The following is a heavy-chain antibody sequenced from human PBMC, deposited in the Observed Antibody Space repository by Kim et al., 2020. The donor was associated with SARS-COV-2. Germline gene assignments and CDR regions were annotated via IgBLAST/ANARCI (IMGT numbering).Heavy chain of an antibody. CDR2: ISAYNGNT. V-gene: IGHV1-18*01. CDR1: GYTFTSYG. CDR3: VRVRHCSGGSCSDFDY. J-gene: IGHJ4*02. Sequence: ASVKVSCKASGYTFTSYGISWVRQAPGQGLEWMGWISAYNGNTNYAQKLQGRVTMTTDTSTSTAYMELRSLRSDDTAVYYCVRVRHCSGGSCSDFDYWGQGTLVTVSS. D-gene: IGHD2-15*01.